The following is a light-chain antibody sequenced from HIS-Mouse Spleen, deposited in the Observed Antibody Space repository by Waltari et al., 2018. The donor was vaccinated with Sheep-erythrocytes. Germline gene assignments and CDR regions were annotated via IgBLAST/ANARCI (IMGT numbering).Light chain of an antibody. V-gene: IGLV2-11*01. J-gene: IGLJ1*01. CDR2: DVS. Sequence: QSALTQPRSVSGSPGQSVTISCTGTSSDCGGYHYVSWYQQHPGKAPKLMIYDVSKRPSGVPDRFSGSKSGNTASLTISGLQAEDEADYYCCSYAGSYNHVFATGTKVTVL. CDR3: CSYAGSYNHV. CDR1: SSDCGGYHY.